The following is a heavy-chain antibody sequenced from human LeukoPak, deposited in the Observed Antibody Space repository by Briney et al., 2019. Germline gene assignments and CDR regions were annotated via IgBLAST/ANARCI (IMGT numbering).Heavy chain of an antibody. CDR3: ARDSVGDLLDY. Sequence: GGSLRLSCAGSGFLFSSYEMNWLRQAPGKGLEWVSHIDSSGITIYYGDSVKGRFTISRDNAKNSIYLRMDSLRVEDTAIYYCARDSVGDLLDYWGQGTPVTVSS. CDR1: GFLFSSYE. V-gene: IGHV3-48*03. D-gene: IGHD4-17*01. J-gene: IGHJ4*02. CDR2: IDSSGITI.